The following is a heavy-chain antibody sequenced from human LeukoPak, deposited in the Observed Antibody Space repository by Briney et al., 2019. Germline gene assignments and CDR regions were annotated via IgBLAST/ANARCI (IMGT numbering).Heavy chain of an antibody. CDR1: GYRFTSYW. J-gene: IGHJ5*02. Sequence: GESLKISCKGSGYRFTSYWIGWVRQMPGKGLEWMGIIYPGDSDTRYSPSFQGQVTISADKSISTAYLQWSSLKASDTAMYYCARYQLLPRNWFDPWGQGTLVTVSS. CDR2: IYPGDSDT. CDR3: ARYQLLPRNWFDP. D-gene: IGHD2-2*01. V-gene: IGHV5-51*01.